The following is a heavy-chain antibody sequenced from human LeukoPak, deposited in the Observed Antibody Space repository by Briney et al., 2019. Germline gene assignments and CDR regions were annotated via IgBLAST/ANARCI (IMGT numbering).Heavy chain of an antibody. CDR1: GGSISSSSYY. CDR3: ARDVVTTTGDYFDY. V-gene: IGHV4-61*02. D-gene: IGHD2-2*01. Sequence: SETLSLTCTVSGGSISSSSYYWGWIRQSAGKGLEWIGRIYTSGSTNYNPSLKSRVTMSVDTSKHQFSLKLSSVTAADTAVYYCARDVVTTTGDYFDYWGQGTLVTVSS. CDR2: IYTSGST. J-gene: IGHJ4*02.